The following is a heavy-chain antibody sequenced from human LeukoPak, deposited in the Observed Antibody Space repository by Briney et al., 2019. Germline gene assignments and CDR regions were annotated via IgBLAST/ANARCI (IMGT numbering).Heavy chain of an antibody. CDR3: AKDVGKWESLHFFDY. D-gene: IGHD1-26*01. CDR1: GFTLSTNA. V-gene: IGHV3-23*01. Sequence: GGSLRLSCLTSGFTLSTNAMSWVRQAPGKGLEWISGISGSGASTYYADSVKGRFTISRDDSKNTLYLQMNSLRGDDTAVYYCAKDVGKWESLHFFDYWGQGTLVTVSS. J-gene: IGHJ4*02. CDR2: ISGSGAST.